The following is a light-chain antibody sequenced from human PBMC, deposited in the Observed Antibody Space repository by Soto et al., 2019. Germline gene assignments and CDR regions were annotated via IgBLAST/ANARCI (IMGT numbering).Light chain of an antibody. Sequence: EIVLTQPPSTLSLSTGERATLSCRASQSVSSYLAWYQQKPGQAPRLLIYDASNRATGIPARFSGSGSGTDFPLTISSLEPEDFAVYYCQQRSNWPPATFGQGTRLETK. V-gene: IGKV3-11*01. CDR2: DAS. J-gene: IGKJ5*01. CDR1: QSVSSY. CDR3: QQRSNWPPAT.